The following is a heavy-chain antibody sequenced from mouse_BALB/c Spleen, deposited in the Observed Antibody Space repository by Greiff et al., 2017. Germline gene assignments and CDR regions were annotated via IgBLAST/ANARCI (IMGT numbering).Heavy chain of an antibody. CDR2: ISYSGST. Sequence: EVQLQQSGPGLVKPSQSLSLTCTVTGYSITSDYAWNWIRQFPGNKLEWMGYISYSGSTSYNPSLKSRISITRDTSKNQFFLQLNSVTTEDTATYYCARGNYVSYYAMDDWGQGTSVTVSS. CDR1: GYSITSDYA. V-gene: IGHV3-2*02. J-gene: IGHJ4*01. D-gene: IGHD2-1*01. CDR3: ARGNYVSYYAMDD.